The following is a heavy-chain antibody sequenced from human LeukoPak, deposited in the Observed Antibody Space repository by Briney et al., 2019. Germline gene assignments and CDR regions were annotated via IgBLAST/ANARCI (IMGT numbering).Heavy chain of an antibody. D-gene: IGHD5-24*01. Sequence: PSETLSLTCAVYGGSFSGYYWSWIRQPPGKGLGWIGEINHSGSTNYNPSLKSRVAISVDTSKNQFSLKLSSVTAADTAVYYCASSRDGYSLFDYWGQGTLVTVSS. CDR3: ASSRDGYSLFDY. CDR2: INHSGST. V-gene: IGHV4-34*01. J-gene: IGHJ4*02. CDR1: GGSFSGYY.